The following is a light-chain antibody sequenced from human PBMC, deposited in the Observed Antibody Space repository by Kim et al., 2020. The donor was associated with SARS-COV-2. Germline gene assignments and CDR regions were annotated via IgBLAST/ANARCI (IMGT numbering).Light chain of an antibody. V-gene: IGKV3-11*01. Sequence: DIVLTQSPATLSLSPGERGTLSCRASQNVGSYLAWYQQKPGQAPRLLIYDTSNRATGVPARFSGSGSGTDFTLTITSLAPEDFAVYYCQHRSNWPTTFGGGTKVDIK. J-gene: IGKJ4*01. CDR1: QNVGSY. CDR3: QHRSNWPTT. CDR2: DTS.